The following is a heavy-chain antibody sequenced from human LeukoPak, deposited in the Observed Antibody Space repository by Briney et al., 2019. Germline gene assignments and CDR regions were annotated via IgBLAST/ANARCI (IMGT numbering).Heavy chain of an antibody. Sequence: PSETLSLTCTVSGGSISSYYWSWIRQPPGKGLEWIGEINHSGSTNYNPSLKSRVTISVDTSKNQFSLKLSSVTAADTAVYYCARGRPQYSYGYSYGYYYYGMDVWGQGTTVTVSS. CDR2: INHSGST. CDR3: ARGRPQYSYGYSYGYYYYGMDV. CDR1: GGSISSYY. J-gene: IGHJ6*02. D-gene: IGHD5-18*01. V-gene: IGHV4-34*01.